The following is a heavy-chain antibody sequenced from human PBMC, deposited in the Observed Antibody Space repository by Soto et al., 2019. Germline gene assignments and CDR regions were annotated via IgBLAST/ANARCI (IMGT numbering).Heavy chain of an antibody. D-gene: IGHD3-3*01. CDR2: ISGSGGST. Sequence: GGSLRLSCAASGFTFSSYAMSWVRQAPGKGLEWVSAISGSGGSTYYADSVKGRFTISRDNSKNTLYLQMNSLRAEDTAVYYCARARGAIFGVVIRNWFDPWGQGTLVTVSS. V-gene: IGHV3-23*01. CDR1: GFTFSSYA. J-gene: IGHJ5*02. CDR3: ARARGAIFGVVIRNWFDP.